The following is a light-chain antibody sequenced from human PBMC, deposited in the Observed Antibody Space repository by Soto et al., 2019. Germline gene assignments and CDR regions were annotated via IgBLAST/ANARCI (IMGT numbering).Light chain of an antibody. Sequence: QSVLTQPPSVSGAPGQRVTISCTGSSSNIGAGYDVQWYQHLPRTAPKLLIYSNSNRPSGVPDRFSGSRSGASASLAITGLQAEDETDYFCFSYAGSSTWVFGGGTKLTVL. CDR1: SSNIGAGYD. CDR3: FSYAGSSTWV. CDR2: SNS. J-gene: IGLJ3*02. V-gene: IGLV1-40*01.